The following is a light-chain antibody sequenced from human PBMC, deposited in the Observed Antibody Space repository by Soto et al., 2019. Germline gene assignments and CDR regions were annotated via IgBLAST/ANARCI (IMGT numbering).Light chain of an antibody. CDR3: SSYTRSSTPYV. CDR2: EVS. CDR1: SSDVGAYNY. Sequence: QSALTQPASVSGSPGQSITISCTGASSDVGAYNYVSWYQQYPGKAPKLMIYEVSNRPSRVSNRFSGSKSGNTASLTISGLQAEDEADYYCSSYTRSSTPYVYGTGTKLTVL. J-gene: IGLJ1*01. V-gene: IGLV2-14*01.